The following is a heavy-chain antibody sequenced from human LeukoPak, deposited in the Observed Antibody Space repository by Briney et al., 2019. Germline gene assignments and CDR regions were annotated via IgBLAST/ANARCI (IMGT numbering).Heavy chain of an antibody. CDR2: IWYDGSNK. Sequence: PGGSLRLSCAASGFTFSSYGMHWVRQAPGKGLEWVAVIWYDGSNKYYADSVKGRFTISRDNSKNTLYLQMNSLRAEDTAVYYCARAQYYDFWSGYHNWFDPWGQGTLVTVSS. CDR1: GFTFSSYG. D-gene: IGHD3-3*01. CDR3: ARAQYYDFWSGYHNWFDP. V-gene: IGHV3-33*01. J-gene: IGHJ5*02.